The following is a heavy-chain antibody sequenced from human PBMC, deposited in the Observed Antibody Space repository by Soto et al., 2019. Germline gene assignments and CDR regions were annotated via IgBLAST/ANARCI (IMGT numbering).Heavy chain of an antibody. CDR2: INTNTGNP. Sequence: ASVKVSCKASGYTFTSYAMNWVRQAPGQGLEWMGWINTNTGNPTYAQGFTGRFVFSLDTSVSTAYLQICSLKAEDTAVYYCARADSLAARRRWFDSWGQGTLATVSS. V-gene: IGHV7-4-1*01. CDR3: ARADSLAARRRWFDS. J-gene: IGHJ5*01. D-gene: IGHD6-6*01. CDR1: GYTFTSYA.